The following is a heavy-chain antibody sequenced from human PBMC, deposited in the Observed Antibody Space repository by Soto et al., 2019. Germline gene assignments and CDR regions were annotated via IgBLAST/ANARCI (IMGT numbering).Heavy chain of an antibody. CDR1: GFTFSSYS. D-gene: IGHD2-15*01. CDR2: ISSSSNYI. CDR3: ARGSDTRIFEY. Sequence: EVQLVESGGGLVKPGGSLRLSCAASGFTFSSYSMNWVRQAPGKGLEWVSSISSSSNYIYYADSVKGRFTISRDNAKNSLYLQMNSLRAEDTAVYYCARGSDTRIFEYWGQGTLVTGSS. V-gene: IGHV3-21*01. J-gene: IGHJ4*02.